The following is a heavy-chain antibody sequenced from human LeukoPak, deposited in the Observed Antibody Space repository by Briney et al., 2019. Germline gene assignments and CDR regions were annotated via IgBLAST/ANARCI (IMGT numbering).Heavy chain of an antibody. CDR2: IYYSGST. CDR3: ARSRRFTPTVTTSRPKRNYYHYYMDV. V-gene: IGHV4-31*03. J-gene: IGHJ6*03. CDR1: GGSISSGGYY. D-gene: IGHD4-17*01. Sequence: SQTLSLTCTVSGGSISSGGYYWSWIRQHPGKGLEWIGYIYYSGSTYYNPSLKSRVTISVDTSKNQFSLKLSSVTAADTAVYYCARSRRFTPTVTTSRPKRNYYHYYMDVWGKGTTVTVSS.